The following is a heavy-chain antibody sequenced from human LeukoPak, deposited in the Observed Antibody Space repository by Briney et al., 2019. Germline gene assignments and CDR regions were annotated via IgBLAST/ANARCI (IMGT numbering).Heavy chain of an antibody. CDR2: IYYSGST. Sequence: SETLSLTCTVSGGSISSYYWSWIRQPPGKGLEWIGYIYYSGSTSYNPSLKSRVTISVDTSKNQFSLKLSSVTAADTAVYYCARIPRRYYGMDVWGQGTTVTVSS. CDR1: GGSISSYY. CDR3: ARIPRRYYGMDV. V-gene: IGHV4-59*08. J-gene: IGHJ6*02.